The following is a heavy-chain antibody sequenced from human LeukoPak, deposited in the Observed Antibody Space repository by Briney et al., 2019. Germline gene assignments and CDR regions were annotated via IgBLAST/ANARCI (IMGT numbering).Heavy chain of an antibody. CDR2: INHSGST. CDR1: GGSFSGYY. D-gene: IGHD3-3*01. V-gene: IGHV4-34*01. Sequence: SETLSLTCAVYGGSFSGYYWSWIRQPPGKGLEWIGEINHSGSTNYNPSLKSRVTISVDTSKNQFSLKPSSVTAADTAVYYCARTFRESYYDFWSGYSTLDYWGQGTLVTVSS. CDR3: ARTFRESYYDFWSGYSTLDY. J-gene: IGHJ4*02.